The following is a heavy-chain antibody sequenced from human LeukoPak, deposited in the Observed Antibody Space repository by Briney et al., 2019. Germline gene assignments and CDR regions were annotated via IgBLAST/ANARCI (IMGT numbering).Heavy chain of an antibody. CDR3: AREYSSSSYYMDV. D-gene: IGHD6-6*01. J-gene: IGHJ6*03. Sequence: GGSLRLSCAASGFTVSSNYMSWVRQAPGKWLEWVSVIYSGGSTYYADSVKGRFTISRDNSKNTLYLQMNSLRAEDTAVYYCAREYSSSSYYMDVWGKGTTVTVSS. V-gene: IGHV3-53*01. CDR2: IYSGGST. CDR1: GFTVSSNY.